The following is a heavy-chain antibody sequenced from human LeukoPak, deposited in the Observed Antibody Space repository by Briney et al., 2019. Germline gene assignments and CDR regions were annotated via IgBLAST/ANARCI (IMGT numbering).Heavy chain of an antibody. V-gene: IGHV3-30*18. J-gene: IGHJ6*02. CDR3: AKDPSGDSFGSYGLDV. Sequence: GGSLRLSCAASGFTFSSYDMHWVRQAPGKGLEWVAVISYDGSNKYYAASVKGRFTISRDNSKNTLYLQMNSRRPEDTAVYYSAKDPSGDSFGSYGLDVWGQGTTVTVSS. D-gene: IGHD5-18*01. CDR2: ISYDGSNK. CDR1: GFTFSSYD.